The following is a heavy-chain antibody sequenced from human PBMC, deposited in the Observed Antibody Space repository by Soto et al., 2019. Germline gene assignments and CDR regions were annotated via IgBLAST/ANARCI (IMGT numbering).Heavy chain of an antibody. J-gene: IGHJ5*02. CDR1: GGPISSGGYS. D-gene: IGHD2-21*02. CDR2: IYHSGST. V-gene: IGHV4-30-2*01. Sequence: SETLSLTCTVSGGPISSGGYSWSWIRQPPGKGLEWIGYIYHSGSTYYNPSLKSRVTISVDRSKNQFSLKLSSVTAADTAVYYCVRPESGAYCGGDCYLYSWFDPWGQGTLVTVSS. CDR3: VRPESGAYCGGDCYLYSWFDP.